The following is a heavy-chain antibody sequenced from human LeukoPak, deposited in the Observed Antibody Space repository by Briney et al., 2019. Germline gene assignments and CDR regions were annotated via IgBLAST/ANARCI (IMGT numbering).Heavy chain of an antibody. CDR3: ARGISGRWELLSRDY. CDR1: GFTFSSYS. J-gene: IGHJ4*02. D-gene: IGHD1-26*01. CDR2: ISSSSSYI. V-gene: IGHV3-21*01. Sequence: GGSLRLSCAASGFTFSSYSMNWVRQAPGKGLEWVSSISSSSSYIYYADSVKGRFTISRDNAKNSPYLQMNSLRAEDTAVYYCARGISGRWELLSRDYWGQGTLVTVSS.